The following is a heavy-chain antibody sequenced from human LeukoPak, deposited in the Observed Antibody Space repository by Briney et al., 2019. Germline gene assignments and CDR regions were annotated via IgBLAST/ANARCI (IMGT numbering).Heavy chain of an antibody. V-gene: IGHV4-61*02. D-gene: IGHD6-13*01. J-gene: IGHJ4*02. Sequence: PSETLSLTCTVSGGSISSGSYYWNWIRQPAGKGLEWIGRIYTSGSTNYNPSLKSRVTISVDTSKNQFSLQLNSVTPEDTAVYYCARGGAGSFDFCGQGTLVTVSS. CDR2: IYTSGST. CDR3: ARGGAGSFDF. CDR1: GGSISSGSYY.